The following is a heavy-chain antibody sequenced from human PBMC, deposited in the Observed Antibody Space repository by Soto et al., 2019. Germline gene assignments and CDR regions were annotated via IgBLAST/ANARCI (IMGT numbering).Heavy chain of an antibody. Sequence: GGSLRVSCAASGFTLISYVMHWVRQSPGKGLEWVASISYDGSSKYYADSVKGRFSISRDNSKNTLYLQMNSLRAEDTAVYYCAKGMSYSNSPFDYWGQGTLVTVSS. CDR1: GFTLISYV. D-gene: IGHD4-4*01. CDR2: ISYDGSSK. V-gene: IGHV3-30*18. CDR3: AKGMSYSNSPFDY. J-gene: IGHJ4*02.